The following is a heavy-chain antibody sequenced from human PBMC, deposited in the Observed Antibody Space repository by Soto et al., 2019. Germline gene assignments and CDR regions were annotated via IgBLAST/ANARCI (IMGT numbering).Heavy chain of an antibody. CDR1: GFTFSSYA. CDR2: ISYDGSNK. Sequence: QVQLVESGGGVVQPGRSLRLSCAASGFTFSSYAMHWVRQAPGKGLEWVAVISYDGSNKYYADSVKGRFTISRDNSKNTLYLQMNSLRAEDTAVFYCVRDRGGNYYGGFDYWGQGTLVTVSS. J-gene: IGHJ4*02. V-gene: IGHV3-30-3*01. CDR3: VRDRGGNYYGGFDY. D-gene: IGHD1-26*01.